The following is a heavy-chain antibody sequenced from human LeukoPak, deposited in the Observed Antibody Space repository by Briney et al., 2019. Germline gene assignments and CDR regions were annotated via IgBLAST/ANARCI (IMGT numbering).Heavy chain of an antibody. V-gene: IGHV4-30-2*03. CDR2: IYHSGST. Sequence: SETLSLTCVVSGGSISSGGYSWNWIRQPAGKGLEWIGTIYHSGSTYYNPSLKSRVTISVDTSENQFSLKLSSVTAADTALYYCSRASSTSYYDYWGQGTLVSVSS. CDR3: SRASSTSYYDY. D-gene: IGHD6-19*01. CDR1: GGSISSGGYS. J-gene: IGHJ4*02.